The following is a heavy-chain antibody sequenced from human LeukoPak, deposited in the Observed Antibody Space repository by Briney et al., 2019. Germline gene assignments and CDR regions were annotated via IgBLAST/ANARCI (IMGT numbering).Heavy chain of an antibody. CDR1: GFAFSSYG. J-gene: IGHJ6*02. CDR3: AKGTIAVAGTYYYYGMDV. D-gene: IGHD6-19*01. V-gene: IGHV3-30*18. CDR2: ISYDGSNK. Sequence: PGGSLRLSCAASGFAFSSYGMHRVRQAPGKGLEWVAVISYDGSNKYYADSVKGRFTISRDNSKNTLYLQMNSLRAEDTAVYYCAKGTIAVAGTYYYYGMDVWGQGTTVTVSS.